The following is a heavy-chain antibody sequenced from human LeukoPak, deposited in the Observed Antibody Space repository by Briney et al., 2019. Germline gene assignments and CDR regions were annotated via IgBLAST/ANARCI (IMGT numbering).Heavy chain of an antibody. J-gene: IGHJ5*02. CDR2: IYYSGST. V-gene: IGHV4-61*05. CDR1: GGSISSSSYY. Sequence: SETLSLTCTVSGGSISSSSYYWGWIRRPPGKGLEWIGYIYYSGSTNYNPSLKSRVTISVDTSKNQFSLKLSSVTAADTAVYYCAGTSLGWFDPWGQGTLVTVSS. CDR3: AGTSLGWFDP.